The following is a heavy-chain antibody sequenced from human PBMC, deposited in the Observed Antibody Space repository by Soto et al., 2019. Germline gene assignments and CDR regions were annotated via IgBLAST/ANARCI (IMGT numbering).Heavy chain of an antibody. J-gene: IGHJ4*02. CDR3: XXXXXXXXXVDY. CDR1: GFTFSSYG. Sequence: QVQLVESGGGVVQPGRSLRLSCAASGFTFSSYGMHWVXXXXXXXLEWVAVISYDGSNKYYADSVKGRFTISRDNSKXXXXXXXXXXXXXXXXXXXXXXXXXXXXXVDYWGQGTLVTVSS. V-gene: IGHV3-30*03. CDR2: ISYDGSNK.